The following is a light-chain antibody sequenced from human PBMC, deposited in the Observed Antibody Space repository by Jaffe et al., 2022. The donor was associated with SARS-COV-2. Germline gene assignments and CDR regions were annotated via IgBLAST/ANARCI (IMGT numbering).Light chain of an antibody. J-gene: IGKJ1*01. CDR2: GAS. Sequence: EIVLTQSPGTLSLSPGERATLSCRANQSVSSSYLAWYQHKPGQAPRLLIYGASSRATGIPDRFSGSGSGTDFTLTISRLEPEDFAVYYCQQYGSSPRTFGQGTKVEIK. V-gene: IGKV3-20*01. CDR3: QQYGSSPRT. CDR1: QSVSSSY.